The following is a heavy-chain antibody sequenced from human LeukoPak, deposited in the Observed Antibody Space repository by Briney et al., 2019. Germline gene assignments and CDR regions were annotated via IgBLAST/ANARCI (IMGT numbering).Heavy chain of an antibody. D-gene: IGHD6-13*01. Sequence: PSETLSLTCGVSGGSISSNSWWTWVRQPPGKGLEWIGYIYYSGSTNYNPSLKSRVTISVDTSKNQFSLKLSSVTAADTAVYYCARTHSRSWMLNWFDPWGQGTLVTVSS. CDR2: IYYSGST. J-gene: IGHJ5*02. CDR3: ARTHSRSWMLNWFDP. CDR1: GGSISSNSW. V-gene: IGHV4-4*02.